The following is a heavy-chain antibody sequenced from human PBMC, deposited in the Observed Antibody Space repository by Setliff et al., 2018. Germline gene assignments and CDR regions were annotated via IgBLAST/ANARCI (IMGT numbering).Heavy chain of an antibody. CDR3: AREQWLDPPGYYYMDV. Sequence: SETLSLTCTVSGGSISSSSYYWGWIRQPPGKGLEWIGSIYHDGRAYYSTSLKSRVNLSLDMSKTQFSLHLNSVTAADMAVYYCAREQWLDPPGYYYMDVWAKGTTVTVSS. CDR2: IYHDGRA. V-gene: IGHV4-39*07. CDR1: GGSISSSSYY. D-gene: IGHD6-19*01. J-gene: IGHJ6*03.